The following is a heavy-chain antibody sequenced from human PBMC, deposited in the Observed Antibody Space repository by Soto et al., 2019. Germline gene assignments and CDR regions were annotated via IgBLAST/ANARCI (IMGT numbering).Heavy chain of an antibody. CDR1: GYTFTSYA. CDR2: INAGNGNT. D-gene: IGHD7-27*01. V-gene: IGHV1-3*01. J-gene: IGHJ4*02. Sequence: GASVKVSCKASGYTFTSYAMHWVRQAPGQRLEWMGWINAGNGNTKYSQKFQGRVTITRDTSASTAYMELSSLRSEDTAVYYCARVKITGASTIYYFDYWGQGTLVTVSS. CDR3: ARVKITGASTIYYFDY.